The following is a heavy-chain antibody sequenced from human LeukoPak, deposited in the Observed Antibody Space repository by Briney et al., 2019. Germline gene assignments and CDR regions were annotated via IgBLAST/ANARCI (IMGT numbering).Heavy chain of an antibody. CDR3: ARGLVKGGYGMDV. CDR2: INPNSGGT. Sequence: GASVKVSCKASGYTFTDYYMNWVRQAPGQGLEWMGWINPNSGGTNYAQKFQGWVTMTRDTSISTAYMELSRLRSDDTAVYYCARGLVKGGYGMDVWGKGTTVTVSS. D-gene: IGHD3-9*01. J-gene: IGHJ6*04. CDR1: GYTFTDYY. V-gene: IGHV1-2*04.